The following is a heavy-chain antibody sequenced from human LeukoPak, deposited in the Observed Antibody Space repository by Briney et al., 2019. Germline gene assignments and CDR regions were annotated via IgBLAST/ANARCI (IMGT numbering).Heavy chain of an antibody. V-gene: IGHV3-33*01. CDR2: IWYDGSNK. D-gene: IGHD1-26*01. CDR3: ARDASPWELLPSDAFDI. CDR1: GFTFSSYG. J-gene: IGHJ3*02. Sequence: AGGSLRLSCAASGFTFSSYGMHWVRQAPGKGLEWVAVIWYDGSNKYYADSVKGRFTISRDNSKNTLYLQMNSLRAEDTAVYYCARDASPWELLPSDAFDIWGQGTMVTVSS.